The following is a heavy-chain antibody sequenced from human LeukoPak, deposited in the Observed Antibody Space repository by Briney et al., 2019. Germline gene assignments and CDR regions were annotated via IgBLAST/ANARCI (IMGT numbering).Heavy chain of an antibody. V-gene: IGHV3-15*01. CDR2: IKNKTNGGTT. Sequence: GGSLRLSCAASGFTFSSYAMTWVRQAPGKGLEWVGHIKNKTNGGTTDYAAPVKGRFIISRDDSKNTLYLQMNSLRTEDTAVYYCARGFCSSTNCYQGPFDFWGQGTLVTVSS. CDR1: GFTFSSYA. D-gene: IGHD2-2*01. J-gene: IGHJ4*02. CDR3: ARGFCSSTNCYQGPFDF.